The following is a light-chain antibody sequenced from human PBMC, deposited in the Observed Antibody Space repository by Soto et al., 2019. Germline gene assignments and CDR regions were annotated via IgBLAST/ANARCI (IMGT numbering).Light chain of an antibody. J-gene: IGKJ1*01. CDR3: QQYNNAWT. Sequence: EIEITQSPATLSVSPGERATLSCRASQSVSSNLAWYQQRPGQAPRLLIYGASTRATGIPARFSGSGSGTEFTLTISSLQSEDFAVYYCQQYNNAWTFGQGTKV. CDR2: GAS. V-gene: IGKV3-15*01. CDR1: QSVSSN.